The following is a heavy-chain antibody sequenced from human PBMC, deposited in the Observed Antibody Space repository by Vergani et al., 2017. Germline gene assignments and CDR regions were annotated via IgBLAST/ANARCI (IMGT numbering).Heavy chain of an antibody. CDR1: GGSISSGDYY. Sequence: QVQLQESGPGLVKPSQTLSLTCTVSGGSISSGDYYWSWIRQHPGKGLEWIGYIYYSGSTYYNPSLKSRVTISVDTSKNQFSLKLSSVTAAATAVYYCRAAAGTRGYFDYWGQGTLVTVSS. D-gene: IGHD6-13*01. CDR3: RAAAGTRGYFDY. CDR2: IYYSGST. J-gene: IGHJ4*02. V-gene: IGHV4-31*03.